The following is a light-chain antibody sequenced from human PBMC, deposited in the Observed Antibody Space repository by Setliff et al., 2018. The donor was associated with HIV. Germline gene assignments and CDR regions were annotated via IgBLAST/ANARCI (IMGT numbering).Light chain of an antibody. CDR2: DVN. CDR3: CSYTTSLTYV. J-gene: IGLJ1*01. V-gene: IGLV2-23*02. Sequence: QSVLTQPASVSGSPGQSITISCTGTNNDIGTYNFVSWYQQYPGKAPKLMIFDVNKRPSGVSHRFSGSKSGNTASLTISGLLAEDEADYYCCSYTTSLTYVFGTGTQLTVL. CDR1: NNDIGTYNF.